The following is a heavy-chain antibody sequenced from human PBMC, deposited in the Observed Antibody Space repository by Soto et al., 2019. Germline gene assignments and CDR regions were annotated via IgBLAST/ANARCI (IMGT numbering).Heavy chain of an antibody. CDR2: LVGSGDPI. D-gene: IGHD2-8*01. CDR1: GFNFTADA. V-gene: IGHV3-23*01. J-gene: IGHJ3*01. Sequence: EVQLLESGGGLVQPGGSLRLSCAASGFNFTADAMSWVRQAPGKGLEWVSGLVGSGDPIFYAASVRGRFTVSRDNSKNTLFLQMSSLRADDTAIYYGAKDAIANNGIWEPFDLWGRGTGVTVSS. CDR3: AKDAIANNGIWEPFDL.